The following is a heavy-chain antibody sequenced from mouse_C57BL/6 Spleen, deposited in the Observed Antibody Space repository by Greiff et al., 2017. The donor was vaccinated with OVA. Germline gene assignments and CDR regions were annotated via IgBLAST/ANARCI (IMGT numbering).Heavy chain of an antibody. Sequence: DVQLQESGPGLVKPSQSLSLTCSVTGYSITSGYYWNWIRQFPGNKLEWMGYISYDGSNNYNPSLKNRISITRDTSKNQFFLKLNSVTTEDTATYYCARDGSSSFFDYWGQGTTLTVSS. V-gene: IGHV3-6*01. CDR1: GYSITSGYY. J-gene: IGHJ2*01. CDR2: ISYDGSN. D-gene: IGHD1-1*01. CDR3: ARDGSSSFFDY.